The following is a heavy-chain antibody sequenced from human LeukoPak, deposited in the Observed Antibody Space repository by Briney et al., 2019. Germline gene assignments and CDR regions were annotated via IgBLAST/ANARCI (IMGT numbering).Heavy chain of an antibody. CDR1: GFTFTTFG. V-gene: IGHV3-33*01. D-gene: IGHD4-23*01. CDR2: IWFDGSKT. J-gene: IGHJ4*02. CDR3: ARDYLVSYFDY. Sequence: GGSLRLSCAASGFTFTTFGFHWVRQAPGKGLEWVAVIWFDGSKTYYADSVKGRFTISRDNSQNTAYLQMNSLRAEDTAVYYCARDYLVSYFDYWGQGTLVTVSS.